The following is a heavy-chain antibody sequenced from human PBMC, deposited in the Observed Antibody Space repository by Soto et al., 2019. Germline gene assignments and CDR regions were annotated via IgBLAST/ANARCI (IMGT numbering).Heavy chain of an antibody. CDR2: ISAYNGNT. D-gene: IGHD3-3*02. Sequence: ASVKVSCKASGYTVTGYGISWVRQAPGQGLEWMGWISAYNGNTNYAQKLQGRVTMTTDTSTSTAYMELSSLRSDDTAVYYCAREGNHFWSYGMDVWGQGTTVTVSS. J-gene: IGHJ6*02. CDR3: AREGNHFWSYGMDV. CDR1: GYTVTGYG. V-gene: IGHV1-18*01.